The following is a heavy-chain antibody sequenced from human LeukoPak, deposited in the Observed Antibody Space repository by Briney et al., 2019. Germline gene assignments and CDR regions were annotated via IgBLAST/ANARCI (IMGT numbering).Heavy chain of an antibody. CDR2: INKSGGST. CDR1: GFTFSSYA. V-gene: IGHV3-23*01. J-gene: IGHJ4*02. D-gene: IGHD2-15*01. CDR3: AKDRWGSGGSGGGDY. Sequence: PGGSLRLSCAASGFTFSSYAMTWVRQAPGKGLEWVSVINKSGGSTYYADSVKGRFPISRDNSKNTLYLQMNSLRAEDTAVYYCAKDRWGSGGSGGGDYWGQGTLVTVSS.